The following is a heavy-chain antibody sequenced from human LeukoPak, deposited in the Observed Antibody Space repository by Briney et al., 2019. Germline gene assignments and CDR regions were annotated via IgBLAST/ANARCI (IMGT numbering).Heavy chain of an antibody. D-gene: IGHD2-15*01. CDR1: GGTFSSYA. V-gene: IGHV1-69*04. Sequence: ASVKVSCKASGGTFSSYAISWVRQALGQGLEWMGRIIPILGIANYAQKFQGRVTITADKSTSTAYMELSSLRSEDTAVYYCAIYSPPFDYWGQGTLVTVSS. CDR2: IIPILGIA. J-gene: IGHJ4*02. CDR3: AIYSPPFDY.